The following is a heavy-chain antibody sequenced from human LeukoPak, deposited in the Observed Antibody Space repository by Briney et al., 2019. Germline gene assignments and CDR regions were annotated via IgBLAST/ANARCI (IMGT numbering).Heavy chain of an antibody. CDR1: GFTVSSYE. V-gene: IGHV3-48*03. Sequence: GGSLRLSCAASGFTVSSYEMNWVRQAPGKGLEWVSYISSSGTTIYYADSVNGRFTISRDNAKNSLYLQMSSLRAEDTAVYYCARGNHYFDYWGQGTLVTVSS. CDR2: ISSSGTTI. J-gene: IGHJ4*02. D-gene: IGHD1-14*01. CDR3: ARGNHYFDY.